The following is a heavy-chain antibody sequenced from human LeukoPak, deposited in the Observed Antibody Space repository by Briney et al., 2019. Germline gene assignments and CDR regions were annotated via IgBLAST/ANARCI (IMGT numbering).Heavy chain of an antibody. CDR2: IYSGGST. Sequence: GGSLRLSCTASGFTIYSNYISWVRQAPGKGLEWVSVIYSGGSTYYADSVKGRFTISRDNSKNTLYLQMNSLRAEDTAVYYCASSNGDTAMAPYYYYGMDVWGQGTTVTVSS. D-gene: IGHD5-18*01. CDR1: GFTIYSNY. V-gene: IGHV3-66*01. J-gene: IGHJ6*02. CDR3: ASSNGDTAMAPYYYYGMDV.